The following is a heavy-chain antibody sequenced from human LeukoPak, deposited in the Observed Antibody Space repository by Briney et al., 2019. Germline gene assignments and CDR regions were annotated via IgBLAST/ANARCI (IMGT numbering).Heavy chain of an antibody. CDR2: IHASGST. J-gene: IGHJ4*02. CDR3: GRHASGYNYGPVDY. D-gene: IGHD5-18*01. V-gene: IGHV4-59*08. CDR1: GGSISNYF. Sequence: PSETLSLTCIVSGGSISNYFWSWIRQPPGKGLEWLGNIHASGSTDYNDSLKSRVTTLVDTSKNQFSLKLSSVTATDTAVYYCGRHASGYNYGPVDYWGQGTLVTVSS.